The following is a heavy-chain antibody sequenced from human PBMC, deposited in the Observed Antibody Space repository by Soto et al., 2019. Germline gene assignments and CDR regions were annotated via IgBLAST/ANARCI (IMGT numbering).Heavy chain of an antibody. CDR2: ISSNGLNT. Sequence: PGGSLRLSCSASGFTFSSYTLHWVRQAPGKGLEYVSAISSNGLNTYYADSVKGRLTISRDNSKNTLYLQMSSLRTEDTAVYYCVKDGINYYDSSGYWAYWGQGTQVTV. J-gene: IGHJ4*02. D-gene: IGHD3-22*01. V-gene: IGHV3-64D*06. CDR1: GFTFSSYT. CDR3: VKDGINYYDSSGYWAY.